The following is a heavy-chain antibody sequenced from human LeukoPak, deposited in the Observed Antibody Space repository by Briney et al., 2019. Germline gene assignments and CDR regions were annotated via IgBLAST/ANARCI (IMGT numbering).Heavy chain of an antibody. CDR2: IYYSGST. V-gene: IGHV4-39*07. CDR3: AMVIQYPVNWFDP. D-gene: IGHD3-22*01. CDR1: GGSISSSSYY. J-gene: IGHJ5*02. Sequence: SETLSLTCTVSGGSISSSSYYWGWIRQPPGKGLEWIGSIYYSGSTYYNPSLKSRVTISVDTSKNQFSLKLSSVTAADTAVYYCAMVIQYPVNWFDPWGQGTLVTVSS.